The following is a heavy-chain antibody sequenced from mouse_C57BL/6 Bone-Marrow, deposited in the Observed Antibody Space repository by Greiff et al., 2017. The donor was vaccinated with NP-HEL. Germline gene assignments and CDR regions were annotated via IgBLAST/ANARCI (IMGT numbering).Heavy chain of an antibody. CDR1: GYTFTSYW. V-gene: IGHV1-64*01. Sequence: QVQLQQPGAELVKPGASVKLSCKASGYTFTSYWMHWVKQRPGQGLEWIGMIHPNSGSTNYNEKFKSKATLTVDKSSSTAYMQLSSLTSEASAVYYCASDDGYYADYFDYWGQGTTLTVSS. CDR3: ASDDGYYADYFDY. J-gene: IGHJ2*01. CDR2: IHPNSGST. D-gene: IGHD2-3*01.